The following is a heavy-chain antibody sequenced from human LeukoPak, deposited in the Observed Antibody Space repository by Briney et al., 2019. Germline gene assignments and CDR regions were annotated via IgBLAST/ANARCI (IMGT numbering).Heavy chain of an antibody. CDR3: ARGIIGASGMDV. Sequence: SETLSLTCTVSSGFMNSYYWSWIRQPPGKGLEWIGYIYYTGNTDYNPSLKSRVTMSIDTSKNQFSLKLTSVTAADTAVYFCARGIIGASGMDVWGQGTTVTVS. J-gene: IGHJ6*02. CDR1: SGFMNSYY. D-gene: IGHD3-10*01. V-gene: IGHV4-59*12. CDR2: IYYTGNT.